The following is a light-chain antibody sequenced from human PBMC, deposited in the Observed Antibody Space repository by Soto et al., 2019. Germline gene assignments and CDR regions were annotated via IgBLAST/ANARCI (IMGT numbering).Light chain of an antibody. CDR3: ATWDDNLNGGV. CDR1: SSNIGSNT. V-gene: IGLV1-44*01. CDR2: SDS. J-gene: IGLJ3*02. Sequence: QSVLTQPPSASGTPGQRVTISCSGASSNIGSNTVNWYQHLPGTAPKLLVHSDSQRPSGLPDRFSGSKSGTSASLAISGLQSEDEADYYCATWDDNLNGGVFGGGTKLTVL.